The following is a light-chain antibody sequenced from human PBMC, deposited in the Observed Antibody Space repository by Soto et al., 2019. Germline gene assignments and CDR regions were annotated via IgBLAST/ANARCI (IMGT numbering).Light chain of an antibody. J-gene: IGLJ6*01. Sequence: QSVLTQPRSVSGSPGQSVTISCTGTSSAVGGYIYVSWYQQYPGKDPKLMIYDVSKRPSGVPDRFSGSKSGNTASLTISGVQAEDEADYLCCSFALGHTDLFGTGTKVTVL. V-gene: IGLV2-11*01. CDR3: CSFALGHTDL. CDR1: SSAVGGYIY. CDR2: DVS.